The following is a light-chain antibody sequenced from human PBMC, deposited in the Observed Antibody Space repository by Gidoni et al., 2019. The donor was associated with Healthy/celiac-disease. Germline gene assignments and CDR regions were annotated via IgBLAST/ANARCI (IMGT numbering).Light chain of an antibody. J-gene: IGKJ4*01. CDR2: AAS. CDR3: QQSYSTLAT. V-gene: IGKV1-39*01. Sequence: DIQMTQSPSSLSASVGDRVTITCRASQSISSYLNWYQQKPGNAPKLLIYAASSLQSGVPSRFSGSGSGTDFTLTISSLQPEDFATYYCQQSYSTLATFGGGTKVEIK. CDR1: QSISSY.